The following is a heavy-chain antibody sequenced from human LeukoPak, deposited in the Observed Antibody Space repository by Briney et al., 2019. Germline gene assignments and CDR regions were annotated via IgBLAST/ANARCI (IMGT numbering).Heavy chain of an antibody. CDR1: GGSISSYY. CDR2: IYTSGST. Sequence: SETLSLTCTVSGGSISSYYWSWIRQPAGKGLEWIGRIYTSGSTNYNPSLKSRVTMSVDTSKNQFSLKLSSVTAADTAVYYCARDCFSCVRGYSPHGTDAFDIWGQGTMVTVSS. V-gene: IGHV4-4*07. D-gene: IGHD5-18*01. J-gene: IGHJ3*02. CDR3: ARDCFSCVRGYSPHGTDAFDI.